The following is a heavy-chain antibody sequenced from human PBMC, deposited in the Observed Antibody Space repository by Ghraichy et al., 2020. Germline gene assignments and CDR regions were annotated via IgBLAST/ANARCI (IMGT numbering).Heavy chain of an antibody. D-gene: IGHD6-19*01. V-gene: IGHV3-23*01. Sequence: LSLTCVASGFTFENYAMNWVRQVPGKGLEWVSVIVGSGRSTNYADSVKGRFTISRDSSTNTVYLQMNSLRVDDTAVYYCARRAEGSGRGLEYWGQGTLVTVSS. CDR2: IVGSGRST. J-gene: IGHJ4*02. CDR3: ARRAEGSGRGLEY. CDR1: GFTFENYA.